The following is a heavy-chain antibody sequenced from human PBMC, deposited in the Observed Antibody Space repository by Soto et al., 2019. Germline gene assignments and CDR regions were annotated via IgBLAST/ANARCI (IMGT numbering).Heavy chain of an antibody. Sequence: QGQLVQSGAEVKKPGSSVKVSCKASGGTFSSYAISWVRQAPGHGLEWIGGIIPIFGTANYAQKFQGRVTITADESTSTAYMELSSLRSEDTAVYYCALGYCSGGSCSYYGMDVWGQGTTVTVSS. CDR1: GGTFSSYA. J-gene: IGHJ6*02. D-gene: IGHD2-15*01. CDR2: IIPIFGTA. CDR3: ALGYCSGGSCSYYGMDV. V-gene: IGHV1-69*01.